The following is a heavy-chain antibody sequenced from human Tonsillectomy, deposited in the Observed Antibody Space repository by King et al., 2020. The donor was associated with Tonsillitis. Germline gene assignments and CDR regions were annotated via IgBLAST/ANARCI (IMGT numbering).Heavy chain of an antibody. CDR2: IIPIFGTA. D-gene: IGHD1-26*01. Sequence: QLVQSGAEVKKPGSSVKVFCKASGGTFSSYANSWFRKAPGQGLEWMGGIIPIFGTANYAQKFQGRVMLTADESTSTAYMELGSLRSEDTAVYCCARDRHYSGSPTLIDYWGQGTLVTVSS. V-gene: IGHV1-69*12. CDR3: ARDRHYSGSPTLIDY. J-gene: IGHJ4*02. CDR1: GGTFSSYA.